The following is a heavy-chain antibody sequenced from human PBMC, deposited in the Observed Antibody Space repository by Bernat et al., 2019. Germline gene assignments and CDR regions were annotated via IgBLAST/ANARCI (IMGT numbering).Heavy chain of an antibody. CDR2: IYYSGNT. D-gene: IGHD6-13*01. CDR3: ARSFGSSSWYFDL. Sequence: QVQLQESGPGLVKPSQTLSLTCTVSGGSISSDGYYWSWIRQHPGKGLEWIGYIYYSGNTYYNPSLESRVTISVDTSKRQFSLRLSSVTAADTAVYYCARSFGSSSWYFDLWGRGTLVSVSS. J-gene: IGHJ2*01. CDR1: GGSISSDGYY. V-gene: IGHV4-31*03.